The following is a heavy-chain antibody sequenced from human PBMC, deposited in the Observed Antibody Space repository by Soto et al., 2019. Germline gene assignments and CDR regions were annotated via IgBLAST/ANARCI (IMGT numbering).Heavy chain of an antibody. Sequence: PSETLSLTCSVSGGSISGDYWSWIRQTPEKGLEWIGYIYYSGSTNYNPSLKSRVTMLIDMSKNQFSLKLSSVTAADTAVYYCARGKWFGEFGNWGQGTMVTVSS. J-gene: IGHJ3*01. V-gene: IGHV4-59*12. CDR1: GGSISGDY. CDR3: ARGKWFGEFGN. CDR2: IYYSGST. D-gene: IGHD3-10*01.